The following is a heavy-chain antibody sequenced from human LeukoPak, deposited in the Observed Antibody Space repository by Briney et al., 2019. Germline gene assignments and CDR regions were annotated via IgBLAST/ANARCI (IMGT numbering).Heavy chain of an antibody. CDR3: ASYCSGGSCYS. J-gene: IGHJ5*01. CDR1: GDSISSTNFY. V-gene: IGHV4-39*07. CDR2: IYNTGST. D-gene: IGHD2-15*01. Sequence: PSETLSLTCTVSGDSISSTNFYWGWIRQPPGKGLEWIGSIYNTGSTYYNPSLKSRVTISVDSSKNQFSLKLSSVTAADTAVYYCASYCSGGSCYSGGQGTLVTVSS.